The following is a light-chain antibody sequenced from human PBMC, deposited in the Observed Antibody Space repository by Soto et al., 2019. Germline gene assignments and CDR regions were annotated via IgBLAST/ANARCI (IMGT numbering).Light chain of an antibody. CDR2: AAS. Sequence: SLSQGPLSLSPGERATLSCRASQSVSSYLAWYQQKPGKAPKLLIYAASSLQSGIPARFSGSGSGTDFTLTISSLQPEDFATYYCQQSYSTPRTFAQGTKVDIK. J-gene: IGKJ1*01. CDR1: QSVSSY. V-gene: IGKV1-39*01. CDR3: QQSYSTPRT.